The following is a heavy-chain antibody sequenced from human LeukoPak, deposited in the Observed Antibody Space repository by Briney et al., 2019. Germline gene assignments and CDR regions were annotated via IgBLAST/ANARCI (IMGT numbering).Heavy chain of an antibody. Sequence: GGSLRLSCAASGFTSSNYAMSWVRQTPGKGLEWVSAISSSGGYTYYADSVKGRFTISRDNSKNTVFLEMNSLRSEDTALYLCARDAGWLRFYWYFDLWGRGTLVAVSS. CDR2: ISSSGGYT. D-gene: IGHD5-24*01. V-gene: IGHV3-23*01. CDR3: ARDAGWLRFYWYFDL. J-gene: IGHJ2*01. CDR1: GFTSSNYA.